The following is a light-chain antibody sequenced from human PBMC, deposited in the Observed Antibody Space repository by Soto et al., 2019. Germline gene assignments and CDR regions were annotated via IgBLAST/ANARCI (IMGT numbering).Light chain of an antibody. CDR1: QSVSTNF. V-gene: IGKV3-20*01. J-gene: IGKJ1*01. CDR2: GAS. CDR3: QQYGRTSWT. Sequence: EIVLTQSPGTLSFSPGERATHSCRASQSVSTNFFAWYQQKPGQAPRLLIYGASTRATGIPDRFSGSGSGTDFTLTISRLEPEDFAVYYCQQYGRTSWTFGQGTRWISN.